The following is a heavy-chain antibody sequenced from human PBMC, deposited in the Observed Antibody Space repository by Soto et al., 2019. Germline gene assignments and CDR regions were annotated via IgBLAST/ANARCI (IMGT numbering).Heavy chain of an antibody. D-gene: IGHD3-10*01. CDR1: AFTFSSYA. Sequence: GGTLRLSCAASAFTFSSYAMHWVRQAPGKGLEWLAVISYDGSNKYYADSVKGRFTISRDNSKNTLYLQINSLRAEDTAVYYCARGDVTYYYGSGSYYPTGYYYYGMDVWGQGTTVTVSS. CDR2: ISYDGSNK. CDR3: ARGDVTYYYGSGSYYPTGYYYYGMDV. V-gene: IGHV3-30-3*01. J-gene: IGHJ6*02.